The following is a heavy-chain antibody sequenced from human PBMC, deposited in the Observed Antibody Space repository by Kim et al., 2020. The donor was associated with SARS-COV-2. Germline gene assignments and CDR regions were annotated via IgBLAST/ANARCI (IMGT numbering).Heavy chain of an antibody. CDR1: EFSFSSYA. CDR2: IRSSDGAT. J-gene: IGHJ4*01. D-gene: IGHD3-16*01. Sequence: GGSLRLSCTASEFSFSSYAMNWIRQAPGTGLEWVSVIRSSDGATYYAGSVKGRFTISRDNSKKTLYLQMNGLRAEDTAVYYCAKGGDVWGRHQEYYFEY. V-gene: IGHV3-23*01. CDR3: AKGGDVWGRHQEYYFEY.